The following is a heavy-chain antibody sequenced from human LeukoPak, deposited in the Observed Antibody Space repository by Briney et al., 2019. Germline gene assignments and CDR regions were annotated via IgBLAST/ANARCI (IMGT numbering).Heavy chain of an antibody. CDR2: ISSSSSTI. CDR3: ARAHDSSGYYRDY. V-gene: IGHV3-48*02. Sequence: PGGSLRLSCAASGFTVSSNYMNWVRQAPGKGLEWVSYISSSSSTIYYADSVKGRFTISRDNAKNSLYLQMNSLRDEDTAVYYCARAHDSSGYYRDYWGQGTLVTVSS. J-gene: IGHJ4*02. CDR1: GFTVSSNY. D-gene: IGHD3-22*01.